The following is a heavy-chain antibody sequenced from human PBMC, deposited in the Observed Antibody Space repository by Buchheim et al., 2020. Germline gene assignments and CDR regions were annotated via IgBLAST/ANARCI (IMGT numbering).Heavy chain of an antibody. Sequence: EVQLVESGGGSVQPGGSLRLSCAASGFTFSRYSMNWARQAPGKGLEWVSYMTSDEKTIYYTDSVKGRFTISRDNARNLLYLQMHSLRVDDTALYYCAGSVQFGMDVWGQGTT. V-gene: IGHV3-48*01. J-gene: IGHJ6*02. CDR3: AGSVQFGMDV. CDR1: GFTFSRYS. CDR2: MTSDEKTI.